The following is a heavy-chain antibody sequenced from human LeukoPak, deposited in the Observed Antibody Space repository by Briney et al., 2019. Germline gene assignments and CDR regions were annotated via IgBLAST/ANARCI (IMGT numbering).Heavy chain of an antibody. V-gene: IGHV3-30*18. CDR1: GFTFSSYG. CDR2: ISYDGSNK. CDR3: AKDRVISGFQYQYYSDY. Sequence: GGSLRLSCAASGFTFSSYGMHWVRQAPGKGLEWVAVISYDGSNKYYADSVKGRFTISRDNSKNTLYLQMNSLRAEDTAVYYCAKDRVISGFQYQYYSDYWGQGTLVTVSS. D-gene: IGHD6-19*01. J-gene: IGHJ4*02.